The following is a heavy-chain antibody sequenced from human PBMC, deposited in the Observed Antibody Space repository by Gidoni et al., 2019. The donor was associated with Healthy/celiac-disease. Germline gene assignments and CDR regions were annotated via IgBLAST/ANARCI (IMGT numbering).Heavy chain of an antibody. D-gene: IGHD5-18*01. CDR1: GCSISSSSYY. CDR2: IYYSGST. CDR3: ARRRTRTAIGGFDP. Sequence: QLQLPESGPGLVKPSATLSLTCTVSGCSISSSSYYCGWIRQPPGKGLEWIGSIYYSGSTNYNPSYKSRGTRSVDTSKNQFALKLSSVTAADTAVYYCARRRTRTAIGGFDPWGQGTLVTVAS. J-gene: IGHJ5*02. V-gene: IGHV4-39*01.